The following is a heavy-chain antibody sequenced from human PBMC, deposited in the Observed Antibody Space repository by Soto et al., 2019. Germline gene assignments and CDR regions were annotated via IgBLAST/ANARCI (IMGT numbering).Heavy chain of an antibody. V-gene: IGHV4-31*03. Sequence: QVQLQESGPGLVKPSQTLSLTCTVSGGSISSGGYYWSWIRQHPGKGLEWIGYTYYSGSTYYNTSRKRRVSISVETSKYQCSLKLSSVTAANTAVYYCARRLTYYDILTGYAWFDPWGQGTVVTVSS. CDR3: ARRLTYYDILTGYAWFDP. CDR1: GGSISSGGYY. J-gene: IGHJ5*02. CDR2: TYYSGST. D-gene: IGHD3-9*01.